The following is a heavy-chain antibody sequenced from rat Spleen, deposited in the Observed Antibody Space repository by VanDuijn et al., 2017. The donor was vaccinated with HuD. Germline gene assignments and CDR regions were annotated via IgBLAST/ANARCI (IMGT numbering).Heavy chain of an antibody. J-gene: IGHJ2*01. CDR3: AGHPQLGAPFDLVDY. D-gene: IGHD5-1*01. Sequence: EVQLVESGGGLVQPGRSLKLSCAASGFTFSNYYMAWVRQAPKKGLEWVATISTSGSRTYYPDSVKGRFTISRDNAKSSLYLQMNSLKSEDTATYYCAGHPQLGAPFDLVDYWGQGVMVTVSS. CDR2: ISTSGSRT. CDR1: GFTFSNYY. V-gene: IGHV5-25*01.